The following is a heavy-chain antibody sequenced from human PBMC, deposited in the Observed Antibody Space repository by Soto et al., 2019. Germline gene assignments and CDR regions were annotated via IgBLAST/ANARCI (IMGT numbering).Heavy chain of an antibody. CDR1: GGSISSYY. V-gene: IGHV4-34*01. D-gene: IGHD4-17*01. Sequence: SETLSLTCTVSGGSISSYYWNWIRQPPGKGLEWIGEINHSGSITYAPSLKSRVTMSVDTSKNQFSLRLNSVTAADTAVYYCARGEVTTGVFWGQGALVTVSS. CDR3: ARGEVTTGVF. J-gene: IGHJ4*02. CDR2: INHSGSI.